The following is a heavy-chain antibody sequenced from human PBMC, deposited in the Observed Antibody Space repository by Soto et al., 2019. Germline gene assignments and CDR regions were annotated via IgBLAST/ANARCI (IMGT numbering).Heavy chain of an antibody. V-gene: IGHV1-18*01. D-gene: IGHD3-10*01. CDR3: VRDVSVSSGSFGGY. CDR1: GYTFDSYG. J-gene: IGHJ4*02. CDR2: ISTYTGNT. Sequence: QAQLVQSGPELKKHGAAVRVSCKASGYTFDSYGLSWVRQAPGQGLEWMGWISTYTGNTDYPQRFQGRVTMDTDTSTSTAYLDLRSLTSDDTAVYYCVRDVSVSSGSFGGYWGQGTLVTVSS.